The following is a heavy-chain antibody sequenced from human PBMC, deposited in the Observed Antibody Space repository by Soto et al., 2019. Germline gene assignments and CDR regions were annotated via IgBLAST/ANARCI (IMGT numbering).Heavy chain of an antibody. J-gene: IGHJ4*02. Sequence: QVQLVESGGGVVQPGRSLRLSCAASGFTFSSYAMHWVRQAPGKGLEWVAVISYDGSNKYYADSVKGRFTISRDNSKNTLYLQMNSLRAEDTAVYYCARESAVAGIMWGQGTLVTVSS. CDR3: ARESAVAGIM. CDR2: ISYDGSNK. CDR1: GFTFSSYA. V-gene: IGHV3-30-3*01. D-gene: IGHD6-19*01.